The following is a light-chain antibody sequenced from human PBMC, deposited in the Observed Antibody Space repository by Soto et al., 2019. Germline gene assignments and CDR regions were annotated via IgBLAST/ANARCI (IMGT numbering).Light chain of an antibody. CDR3: TSYTITSPYV. J-gene: IGLJ1*01. CDR1: VSDIGRYNF. V-gene: IGLV2-14*01. Sequence: QSVLTQAASMSGSPGQSITISCTGTVSDIGRYNFVSWYQHHPGKAPKLIIYEATKRPSGVSYRFSGSKSGNTAFLTISGLQAEDEADYYCTSYTITSPYVFGTGTKVTVL. CDR2: EAT.